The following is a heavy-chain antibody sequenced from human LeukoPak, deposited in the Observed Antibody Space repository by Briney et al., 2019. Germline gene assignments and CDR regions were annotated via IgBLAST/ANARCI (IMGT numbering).Heavy chain of an antibody. Sequence: SGGSLRLSCAASGFTFSSYWMSWVRQAPGKGLEWVANIKQDGSEKYYVDSVKGRFTISRDNAKNSLYLQMNSLRAEDTAVYYCARGTRGSGRLNWFDPWGQGTLVTVSS. J-gene: IGHJ5*02. CDR1: GFTFSSYW. V-gene: IGHV3-7*01. CDR2: IKQDGSEK. D-gene: IGHD3-10*01. CDR3: ARGTRGSGRLNWFDP.